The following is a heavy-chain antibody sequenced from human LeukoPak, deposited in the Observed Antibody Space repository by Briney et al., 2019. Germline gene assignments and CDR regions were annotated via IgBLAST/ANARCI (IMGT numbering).Heavy chain of an antibody. J-gene: IGHJ4*02. CDR3: AKGFQRWLQLSPLDY. CDR1: EFAFNTYA. D-gene: IGHD5-24*01. CDR2: ISYDGSNK. Sequence: GGSLRLSCAASEFAFNTYAMHWVRQAPGKGLEWVAVISYDGSNKYYADSVKGRFTISRDNSKNTLYLQMNSLRAEDTAVYYCAKGFQRWLQLSPLDYWGQGTLVTVSS. V-gene: IGHV3-30*18.